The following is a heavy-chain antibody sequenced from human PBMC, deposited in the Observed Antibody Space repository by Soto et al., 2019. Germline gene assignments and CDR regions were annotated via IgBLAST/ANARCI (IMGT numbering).Heavy chain of an antibody. CDR2: ISGSGATT. Sequence: EVHLLESGGDLVQLGGSLRLSCAASGFIFSNYAMSWVRQAPGKGLEWVSAISGSGATTYYPDSVKGRFTISRDNSKNTLYLQMNSLRAEDTAVYYCTKGGIPRRYNIPKVDFDYWGQGSLVTVSS. V-gene: IGHV3-23*01. J-gene: IGHJ4*02. CDR3: TKGGIPRRYNIPKVDFDY. D-gene: IGHD1-1*01. CDR1: GFIFSNYA.